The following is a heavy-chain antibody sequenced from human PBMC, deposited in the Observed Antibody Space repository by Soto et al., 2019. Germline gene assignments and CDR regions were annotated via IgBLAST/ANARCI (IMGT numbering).Heavy chain of an antibody. CDR3: ARDDGYYYYGMDV. V-gene: IGHV3-33*01. Sequence: PGGSLRLSCAASGFTFSSYGMHWVRQAPGKGLEWVAVIWYDGSNKYYADSVKGRFTISRDNSKNTLYLQMNSLRAEDTAVYYCARDDGYYYYGMDVWGQGTTVTVSS. CDR1: GFTFSSYG. J-gene: IGHJ6*02. CDR2: IWYDGSNK.